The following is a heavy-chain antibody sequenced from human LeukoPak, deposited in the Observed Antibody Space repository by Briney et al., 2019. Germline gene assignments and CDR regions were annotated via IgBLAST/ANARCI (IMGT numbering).Heavy chain of an antibody. CDR2: ISSSSRTI. D-gene: IGHD5-12*01. CDR1: GFTFSSYS. J-gene: IGHJ6*03. Sequence: QPGGSLRLSCAASGFTFSSYSMNWVRQAPGKGLEWVSYISSSSRTIYYADSVRGRFTISRDNAKNSLYLQMNSLRAEDTAVYYCARARAGYSGYLGYMDVWGKGTTVTVSS. CDR3: ARARAGYSGYLGYMDV. V-gene: IGHV3-48*01.